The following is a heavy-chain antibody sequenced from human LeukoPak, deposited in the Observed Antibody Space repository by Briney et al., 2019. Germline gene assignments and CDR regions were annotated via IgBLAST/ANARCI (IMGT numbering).Heavy chain of an antibody. J-gene: IGHJ4*02. CDR2: FDPEDGET. CDR3: ARGGNLGYDFWSGYPAEFDY. D-gene: IGHD3-3*01. CDR1: GYTLTELS. V-gene: IGHV1-24*01. Sequence: ASVKVSCKVSGYTLTELSMHWVRQAPGKGLEWMGGFDPEDGETIYAQKFQGRVTMTEDTSTDTAYMELSSLRSEDTAVYYCARGGNLGYDFWSGYPAEFDYWGQGTLVTVSS.